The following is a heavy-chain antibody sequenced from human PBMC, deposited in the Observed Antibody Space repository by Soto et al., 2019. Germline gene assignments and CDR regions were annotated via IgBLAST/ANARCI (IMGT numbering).Heavy chain of an antibody. J-gene: IGHJ4*02. CDR1: GFTVDYYS. V-gene: IGHV3-23*04. D-gene: IGHD3-16*02. Sequence: ETQLVESGGGLVQLGGSLRLSCATSGFTVDYYSMNWVRQAPGKGLEWVSGVSGSGAFTFYAASVEGRFTISRDSSKNTLYLQMNSLRVEDTAMYYCAKEIYDFTGGNDRHSYTDYWGQGTLVTVSS. CDR2: VSGSGAFT. CDR3: AKEIYDFTGGNDRHSYTDY.